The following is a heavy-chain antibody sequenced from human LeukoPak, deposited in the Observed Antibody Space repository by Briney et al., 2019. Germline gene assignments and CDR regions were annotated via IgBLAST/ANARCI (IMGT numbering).Heavy chain of an antibody. D-gene: IGHD3-22*01. CDR3: ARHVYYYDSSGYYSDWFDP. V-gene: IGHV4-59*08. CDR2: IYYSGST. Sequence: SETLSLTCTVSGGSITSYYWSWIRQPPGKWLEWIGYIYYSGSTNYNPSLKSRVTISVDTSKNQFSLKLSSVTAADTAVYYCARHVYYYDSSGYYSDWFDPWGQGTLVTVSS. J-gene: IGHJ5*02. CDR1: GGSITSYY.